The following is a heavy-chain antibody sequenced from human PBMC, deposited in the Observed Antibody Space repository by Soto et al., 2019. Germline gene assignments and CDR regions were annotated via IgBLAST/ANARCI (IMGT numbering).Heavy chain of an antibody. Sequence: SETLSLTCTVSGGSISSSSYYWGWIRQPPGKGLEWIGSIYYSGSTYYNPSLKSRVTISVDTSKNQFSLKLSSVTAADTAVYSCARLGITIFDYYYGMDVWGQGTTVTVSS. J-gene: IGHJ6*02. CDR2: IYYSGST. D-gene: IGHD3-3*01. V-gene: IGHV4-39*01. CDR3: ARLGITIFDYYYGMDV. CDR1: GGSISSSSYY.